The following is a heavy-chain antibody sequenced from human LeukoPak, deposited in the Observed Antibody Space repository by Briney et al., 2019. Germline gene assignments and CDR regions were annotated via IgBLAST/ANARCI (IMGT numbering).Heavy chain of an antibody. V-gene: IGHV1-8*01. CDR2: MNPNSGNT. Sequence: ASVKVSCKASGYTFTSYDINWVRQATGQGLEWMGWMNPNSGNTGYAQKFQGRVTMTRNTSISTAYMELSSLRSEDTAVYYCAGQGYDYGYSLYYYYYGMDVWGQGTTVTVSS. CDR3: AGQGYDYGYSLYYYYYGMDV. D-gene: IGHD5-18*01. CDR1: GYTFTSYD. J-gene: IGHJ6*02.